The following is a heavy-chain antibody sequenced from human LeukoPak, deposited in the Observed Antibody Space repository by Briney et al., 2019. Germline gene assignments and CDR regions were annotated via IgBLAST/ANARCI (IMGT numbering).Heavy chain of an antibody. V-gene: IGHV4-59*01. CDR1: GGSISSYY. CDR2: IYYSGST. Sequence: SETLSLTCTVSGGSISSYYWSWIRQPPGKGLEWIGYIYYSGSTNYNPSLKSRVTISVDTSKNQFSLKLSSVTAADTAVYYCARVGGSGSYYNRGSWFDPWGQGTLVTVSS. D-gene: IGHD3-10*01. CDR3: ARVGGSGSYYNRGSWFDP. J-gene: IGHJ5*02.